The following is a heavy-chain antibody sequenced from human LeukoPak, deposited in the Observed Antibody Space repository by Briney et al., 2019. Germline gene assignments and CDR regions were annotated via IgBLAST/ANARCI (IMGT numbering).Heavy chain of an antibody. D-gene: IGHD3-22*01. CDR1: GYSFIANY. J-gene: IGHJ4*02. CDR3: ARGRDYYDNSGVDS. CDR2: INPNSGAT. Sequence: ASVKVSCKASGYSFIANYIHWVRQAPGRGLEWMGWINPNSGATNYAQKFQDRVIMTRDTPISTAYMDLGRLTSDDTAVYYCARGRDYYDNSGVDSWGQGTLVTVSS. V-gene: IGHV1-2*02.